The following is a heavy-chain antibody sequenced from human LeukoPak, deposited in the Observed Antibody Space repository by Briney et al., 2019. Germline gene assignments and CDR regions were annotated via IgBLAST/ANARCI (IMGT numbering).Heavy chain of an antibody. CDR2: IIPIFGTA. D-gene: IGHD3-22*01. CDR1: GYTFTGYY. CDR3: ADSNYYDSSGYYFWYFDY. J-gene: IGHJ4*02. Sequence: SVKVSCKASGYTFTGYYMHWVRQAPGQGLEWMGGIIPIFGTANYAQKFQGRVTITADKSTSTAYMELSSLRSEDTAVYYCADSNYYDSSGYYFWYFDYWGQGTLVTVSS. V-gene: IGHV1-69*06.